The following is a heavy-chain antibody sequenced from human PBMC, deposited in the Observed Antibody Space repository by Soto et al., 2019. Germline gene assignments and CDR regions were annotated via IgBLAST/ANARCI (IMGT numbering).Heavy chain of an antibody. CDR2: ISGSGGST. J-gene: IGHJ4*02. V-gene: IGHV3-23*01. Sequence: GGSLRLSCAASGFTFSSYAMSWVRQAPGKGLEWVSAISGSGGSTYYADSVKGRFTISRDNSKNTLYLQMNSLRAEDTAVYYCAKDSGSNYDFWSGYYDLPDYWGQGTLVTVSS. D-gene: IGHD3-3*01. CDR1: GFTFSSYA. CDR3: AKDSGSNYDFWSGYYDLPDY.